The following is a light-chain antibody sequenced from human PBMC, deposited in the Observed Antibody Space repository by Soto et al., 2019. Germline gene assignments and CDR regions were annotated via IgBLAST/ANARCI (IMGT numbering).Light chain of an antibody. CDR3: AAWDDSLRGLE. J-gene: IGLJ2*01. CDR1: SSNIGSNT. Sequence: QSVLTQPPSASGTPGQMVTISCSGSSSNIGSNTVNWYQQLPGMAPKLLIYNNSQRPSGVPDRFSGSKSGTSASLAISGLQSEDEADYYCAAWDDSLRGLELGGGTKVTVL. V-gene: IGLV1-44*01. CDR2: NNS.